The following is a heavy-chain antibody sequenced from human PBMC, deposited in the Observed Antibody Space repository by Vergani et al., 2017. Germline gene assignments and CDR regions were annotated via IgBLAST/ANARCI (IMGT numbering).Heavy chain of an antibody. V-gene: IGHV3-11*01. J-gene: IGHJ3*02. CDR3: ARDHRDYNNYPGTFDI. CDR2: ISNSGNNI. D-gene: IGHD5-24*01. Sequence: VQLVESGGGLVKLGGSLRLSRAASGFSLSDHYMTWIRQAPGKGLEWFSYISNSGNNIEYADSVKGRFSISRDNAKSSLFLQMDSLRAEDTAVYYCARDHRDYNNYPGTFDIWGQGSMVTVSS. CDR1: GFSLSDHY.